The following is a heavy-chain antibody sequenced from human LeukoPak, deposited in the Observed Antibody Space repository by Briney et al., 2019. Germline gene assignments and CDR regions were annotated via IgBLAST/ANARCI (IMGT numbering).Heavy chain of an antibody. D-gene: IGHD3-22*01. V-gene: IGHV4-39*07. J-gene: IGHJ5*02. Sequence: SETLSLTCTVSGGSISSSSYYWGWIRQPPGKGLEWIGSIYYSGSTYYNPSLKSRVTISVDTSKNQFSLKLSSVTAADTAVYYCARASGSSGYYYPNWFDPWGQGTLVTVSS. CDR1: GGSISSSSYY. CDR3: ARASGSSGYYYPNWFDP. CDR2: IYYSGST.